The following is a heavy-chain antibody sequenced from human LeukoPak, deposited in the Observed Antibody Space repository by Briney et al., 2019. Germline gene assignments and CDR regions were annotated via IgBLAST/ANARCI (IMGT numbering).Heavy chain of an antibody. CDR2: IKHSGST. D-gene: IGHD2-21*02. V-gene: IGHV4-34*01. Sequence: SETLSLTCDVYGGSFSGYYWSWIRQPPGKGLEWIGEIKHSGSTNHNPSLKSRVTISVDTSKNQFSLKLSSVTAADTAVYYWARSPDCGGDCYSSAWGQGTLVTVSS. J-gene: IGHJ5*02. CDR3: ARSPDCGGDCYSSA. CDR1: GGSFSGYY.